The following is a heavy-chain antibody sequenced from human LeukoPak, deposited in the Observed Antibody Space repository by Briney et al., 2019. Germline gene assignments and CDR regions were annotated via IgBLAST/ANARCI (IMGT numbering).Heavy chain of an antibody. D-gene: IGHD5-12*01. CDR3: AAGYGDY. CDR1: AYSFSTYD. V-gene: IGHV1-8*03. J-gene: IGHJ4*02. Sequence: ASVKVSCKASAYSFSTYDINWVRQATGQGLEWMGWMNPDSGNTGYAQKFQGRVTITRNTSISTAYMELSSLKSDDTAVYYCAAGYGDYWGQGTLVTVSS. CDR2: MNPDSGNT.